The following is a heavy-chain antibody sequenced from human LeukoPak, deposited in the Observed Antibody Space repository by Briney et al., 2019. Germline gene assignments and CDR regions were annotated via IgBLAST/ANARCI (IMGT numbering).Heavy chain of an antibody. Sequence: SETLSLTYAVYGGSFSGYYWSWIRQPPGKGLEWIGEIKHSGSTNYNPSLKSRVTISVDTSKNQFSLKLNSVTAADTAVYYCARGFDSHGFYNYGMYYFDYWGQGTLVTVSS. CDR2: IKHSGST. CDR1: GGSFSGYY. CDR3: ARGFDSHGFYNYGMYYFDY. J-gene: IGHJ4*02. V-gene: IGHV4-34*01. D-gene: IGHD3-22*01.